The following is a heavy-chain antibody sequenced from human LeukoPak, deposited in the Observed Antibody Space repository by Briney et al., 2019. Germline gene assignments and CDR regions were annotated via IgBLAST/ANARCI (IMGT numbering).Heavy chain of an antibody. D-gene: IGHD3-3*01. Sequence: KTSETLSLTCTVSGGSISSYYWSWIRQPPGKGLEWIGYICTSGSTNYNPSLKSRVTISVDTSKNQFSLKLSSVTAAETAVYYCARHTRYYDFWSGYSSYMDVWGKGTTVTVSS. CDR1: GGSISSYY. CDR2: ICTSGST. CDR3: ARHTRYYDFWSGYSSYMDV. J-gene: IGHJ6*03. V-gene: IGHV4-4*09.